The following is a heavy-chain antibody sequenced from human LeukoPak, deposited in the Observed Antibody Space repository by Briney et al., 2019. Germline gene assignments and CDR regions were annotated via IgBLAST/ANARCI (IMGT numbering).Heavy chain of an antibody. J-gene: IGHJ4*02. CDR1: GFTFSSYA. D-gene: IGHD2-15*01. CDR3: ARTTRIFFPTSGFDY. V-gene: IGHV3-30-3*01. Sequence: PGGSLRLSCAASGFTFSSYAMHWVRQAPGKGLEWVAVISYDGSSKYYADSVKGRFTISRDNSKNTLYLQMNSLRVEDTAVYYCARTTRIFFPTSGFDYWGQGTLVTVSS. CDR2: ISYDGSSK.